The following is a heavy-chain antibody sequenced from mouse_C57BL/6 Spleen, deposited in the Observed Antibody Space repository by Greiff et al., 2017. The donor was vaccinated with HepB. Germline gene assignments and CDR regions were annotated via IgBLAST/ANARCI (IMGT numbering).Heavy chain of an antibody. V-gene: IGHV1-15*01. D-gene: IGHD4-1*01. CDR3: TRPGTGPFDY. CDR1: GYTFTDYE. Sequence: QVQLQQSGAELVRPGASVTLSCKASGYTFTDYEMHWVKQTPVHGLEWIGAIDPETGGTAYNQKFKGKAILTADKSSSTAYMELRSLTSEDSAVYYCTRPGTGPFDYWGQGTTLTVSS. J-gene: IGHJ2*01. CDR2: IDPETGGT.